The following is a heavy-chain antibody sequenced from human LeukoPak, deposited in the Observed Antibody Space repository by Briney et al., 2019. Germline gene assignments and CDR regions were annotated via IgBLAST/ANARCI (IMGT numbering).Heavy chain of an antibody. Sequence: ASVKVSCKASGYTFTSYGISWVRQAPGQGLEWMGWINPNSGGTNYAQKFQGRVTMTRDTSISTAYMELSRLRSDDTAVYYCARDTTPHRYCSGGSCSPDWFDPWGQGTLVTVSS. D-gene: IGHD2-15*01. J-gene: IGHJ5*02. CDR3: ARDTTPHRYCSGGSCSPDWFDP. CDR1: GYTFTSYG. CDR2: INPNSGGT. V-gene: IGHV1-2*02.